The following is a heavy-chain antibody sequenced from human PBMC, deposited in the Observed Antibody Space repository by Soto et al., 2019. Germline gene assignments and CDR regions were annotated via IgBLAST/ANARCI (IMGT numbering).Heavy chain of an antibody. CDR1: GFTFSSYS. D-gene: IGHD3-10*01. CDR3: ARGLPDGSGQYCDY. J-gene: IGHJ4*02. CDR2: ISSSSSYI. V-gene: IGHV3-21*01. Sequence: EVQLVESGGGLVKPGGSLRLSCAASGFTFSSYSMNWVRQAPGKGLEWVSSISSSSSYIYYGDSVKGRFTISRDNAKNSLSLQMNSLRAEDTAVYYCARGLPDGSGQYCDYWGQGTLVTVSS.